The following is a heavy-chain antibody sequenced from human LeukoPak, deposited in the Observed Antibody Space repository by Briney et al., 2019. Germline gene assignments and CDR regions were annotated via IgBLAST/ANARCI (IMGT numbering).Heavy chain of an antibody. J-gene: IGHJ4*02. CDR3: ARHEGVTYPFDY. D-gene: IGHD3-16*01. CDR1: DGSISSYY. Sequence: PSETLSLTCTVSDGSISSYYWSWIRQPPGKGLEWIGYIYTSGSTNYNPSLKSRVTISVDTSKNQFSLKLSSVTAADTAVYYCARHEGVTYPFDYWGQGTLVTVSS. CDR2: IYTSGST. V-gene: IGHV4-4*09.